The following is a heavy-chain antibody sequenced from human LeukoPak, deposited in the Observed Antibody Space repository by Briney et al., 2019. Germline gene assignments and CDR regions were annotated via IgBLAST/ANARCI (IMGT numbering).Heavy chain of an antibody. Sequence: PGGSLRLSCAASGFTFISYAMSWVRQAPGKGLEWVSAISGGGGSTYYADSVKSRFTISRDNSKNTLYLQMNSLRAEDTAVYYCARESYYFDYWGQGTLVTVSS. CDR1: GFTFISYA. CDR3: ARESYYFDY. CDR2: ISGGGGST. D-gene: IGHD3-16*02. V-gene: IGHV3-23*01. J-gene: IGHJ4*02.